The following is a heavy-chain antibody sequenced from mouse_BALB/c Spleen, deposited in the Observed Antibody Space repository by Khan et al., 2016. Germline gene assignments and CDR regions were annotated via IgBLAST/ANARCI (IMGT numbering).Heavy chain of an antibody. V-gene: IGHV5-4*02. Sequence: EVELVESGGGLVKPGGSLKLSCAASGFTFSDYYMYWVRQTPEKRLEWVATISDGGSYTYYPDSVKGRFTISRDNAKNNLYLQMSSLKSEDTAMYYCARTYGNYGYFDVWGAGTTVTVSS. D-gene: IGHD2-1*01. CDR2: ISDGGSYT. CDR3: ARTYGNYGYFDV. J-gene: IGHJ1*01. CDR1: GFTFSDYY.